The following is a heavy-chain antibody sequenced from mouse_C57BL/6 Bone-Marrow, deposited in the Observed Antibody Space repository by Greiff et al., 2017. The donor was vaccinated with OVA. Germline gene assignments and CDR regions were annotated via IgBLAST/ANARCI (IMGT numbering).Heavy chain of an antibody. J-gene: IGHJ1*03. D-gene: IGHD1-1*01. CDR2: IWSGGST. CDR1: GFSLTSYG. Sequence: VHLVESGPGLVQPSQSLSITCTVSGFSLTSYGVHWVRQSPGKGLEWLGVIWSGGSTDYNEAFISRLSISKDNSKSQVFFKMYSLQADDTVIYYCARNPYYYGSSISPYWYFDVWGTGTTVTVSS. V-gene: IGHV2-2*01. CDR3: ARNPYYYGSSISPYWYFDV.